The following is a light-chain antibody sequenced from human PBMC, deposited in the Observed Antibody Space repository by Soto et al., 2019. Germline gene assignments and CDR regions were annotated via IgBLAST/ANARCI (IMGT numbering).Light chain of an antibody. CDR1: SSDVGYYNY. V-gene: IGLV2-14*01. CDR3: SSHASSIDYV. Sequence: QSALTQPASVSVSPGQAITISCTGTSSDVGYYNYVSWYQQHPGKAPKLMIYEVNNRPSGVSNRFSGSKSGNTASLTISGLQAEDEADYYCSSHASSIDYVFGTGTKLTVL. CDR2: EVN. J-gene: IGLJ1*01.